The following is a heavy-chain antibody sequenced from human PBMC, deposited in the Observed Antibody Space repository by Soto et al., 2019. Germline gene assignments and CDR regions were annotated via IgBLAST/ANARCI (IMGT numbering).Heavy chain of an antibody. D-gene: IGHD3-3*01. CDR1: DGSFSGYH. J-gene: IGHJ4*02. CDR3: ARNFGVYDCWIGNSYFDY. Sequence: VQLQQWCAGLLKPSETLSLTCAVYDGSFSGYHWSWIRQPPGKGLEWIGEINHRGITNYIPSLKSRVTITVDTTKNQFSLKVSSVTVADTAVYYCARNFGVYDCWIGNSYFDYLCQGTLDTDSS. V-gene: IGHV4-34*01. CDR2: INHRGIT.